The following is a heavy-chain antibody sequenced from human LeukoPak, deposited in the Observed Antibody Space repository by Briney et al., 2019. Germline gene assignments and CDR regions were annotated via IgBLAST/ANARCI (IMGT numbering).Heavy chain of an antibody. J-gene: IGHJ4*02. CDR2: IKRDGSEK. D-gene: IGHD3-16*01. V-gene: IGHV3-7*01. CDR3: AKDMTFDY. CDR1: EFSFSNNW. Sequence: GGSLRLSCAASEFSFSNNWMNWVRQAPGKGLEWVANIKRDGSEKWYVDSVKGRFTISRDNAKNSLYLQMNSLRAEDTAVYYCAKDMTFDYWGQGTLVTVSS.